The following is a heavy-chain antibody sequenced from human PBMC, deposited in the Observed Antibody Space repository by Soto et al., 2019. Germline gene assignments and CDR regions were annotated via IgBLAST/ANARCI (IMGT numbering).Heavy chain of an antibody. V-gene: IGHV1-2*02. D-gene: IGHD3-16*01. J-gene: IGHJ6*02. CDR2: INANSGGT. CDR1: GYTFTDYY. CDR3: ARSLMISESSMDV. Sequence: QVQLVQSGAEVKKPGASVKVSCKASGYTFTDYYLHWVRQAPGQGLEWMGWINANSGGTNFAQKFQGRVTMTRDTSIDTAYMDLNRLRSDDTAVYFCARSLMISESSMDVWGQGTTVTVSS.